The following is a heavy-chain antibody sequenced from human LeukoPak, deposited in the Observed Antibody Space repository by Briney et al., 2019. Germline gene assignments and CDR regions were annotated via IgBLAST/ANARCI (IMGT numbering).Heavy chain of an antibody. V-gene: IGHV4-61*02. J-gene: IGHJ4*02. D-gene: IGHD3-22*01. CDR1: GGSISSGSYY. CDR2: IYTSGST. Sequence: PSETLSLTCTVSGGSISSGSYYWSWIRQPAGKGLEWIGRIYTSGSTNYNPSLKSRVTISVDTSKNQFSLKLSSVTAADTAVYYCARGTYYYDSSGWTLGGFDYWGQGTLVTVSS. CDR3: ARGTYYYDSSGWTLGGFDY.